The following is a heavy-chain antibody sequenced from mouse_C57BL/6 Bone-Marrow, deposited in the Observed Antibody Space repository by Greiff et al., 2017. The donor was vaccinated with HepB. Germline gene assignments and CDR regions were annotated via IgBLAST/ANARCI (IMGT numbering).Heavy chain of an antibody. V-gene: IGHV1-81*01. Sequence: VQLQQSGAELARPGASVKLSCKASGYTFTSYGISWVKQSTGQGLEWIGEIYPRSGNTYYNEKLKGKATLTADKSSSTAYMELRRLTSEDSAVYFGSRSTTVVGRDYWGQGTTLTVSS. J-gene: IGHJ2*01. CDR3: SRSTTVVGRDY. CDR2: IYPRSGNT. CDR1: GYTFTSYG. D-gene: IGHD1-1*01.